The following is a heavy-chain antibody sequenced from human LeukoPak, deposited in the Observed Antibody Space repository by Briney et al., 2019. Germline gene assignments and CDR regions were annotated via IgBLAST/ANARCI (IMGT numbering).Heavy chain of an antibody. CDR2: INPNSGGT. V-gene: IGHV1-2*02. CDR3: AKDQAHGYTYSYAFDM. D-gene: IGHD5-12*01. Sequence: ASVKVSCKASGYIFTGYYMHWVRQAPGQGLEWMGWINPNSGGTNYAQKFQGRVTMTRDTSISTAYLELSRLGSDDSALYYCAKDQAHGYTYSYAFDMWGQGTMVTVSS. J-gene: IGHJ3*02. CDR1: GYIFTGYY.